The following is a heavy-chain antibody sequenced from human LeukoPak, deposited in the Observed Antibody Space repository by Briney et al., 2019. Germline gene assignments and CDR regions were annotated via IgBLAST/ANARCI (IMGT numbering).Heavy chain of an antibody. Sequence: ASVKVSCKASGGTFSSYAISWVRQAPGQGLEWMGWISAYNGNTNYAQKLQGRVTMTTDTSTSTAYMELRSLRSDDTAVYYCARTVTLESGWFDPWGQGTLVTVSS. D-gene: IGHD4-17*01. V-gene: IGHV1-18*01. CDR1: GGTFSSYA. CDR2: ISAYNGNT. CDR3: ARTVTLESGWFDP. J-gene: IGHJ5*02.